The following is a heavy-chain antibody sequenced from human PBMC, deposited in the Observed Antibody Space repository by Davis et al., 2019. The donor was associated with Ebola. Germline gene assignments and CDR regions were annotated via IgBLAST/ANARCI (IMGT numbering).Heavy chain of an antibody. CDR1: GGSISSYY. CDR2: IYYSGST. CDR3: ARGGPLAVERAFDI. V-gene: IGHV4-59*01. J-gene: IGHJ3*02. Sequence: PSETLSLTCTVSGGSISSYYWSWIRQPPGKGLEWIGYIYYSGSTNYNPSLKSRVTISVDTSKNQFSLKLSSVTAADTAVYYCARGGPLAVERAFDIWRQGTMVTVSS. D-gene: IGHD6-19*01.